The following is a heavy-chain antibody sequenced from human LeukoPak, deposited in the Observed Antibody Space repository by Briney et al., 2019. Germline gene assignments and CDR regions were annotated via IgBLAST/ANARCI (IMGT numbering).Heavy chain of an antibody. CDR3: ARILAYDFDY. J-gene: IGHJ4*02. D-gene: IGHD3-16*01. Sequence: SETLSLTYTVSGGSISSSSYYWGWIRQPPGKGLEWIGSIYYSGSTYYNPSLKSRVTISVDTSKNQFSLKLSSVTAADTAVYYCARILAYDFDYWGQGTLVTVSS. V-gene: IGHV4-39*01. CDR2: IYYSGST. CDR1: GGSISSSSYY.